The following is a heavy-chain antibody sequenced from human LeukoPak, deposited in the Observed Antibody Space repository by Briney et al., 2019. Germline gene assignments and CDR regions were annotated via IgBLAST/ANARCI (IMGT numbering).Heavy chain of an antibody. Sequence: GGSLRLSCEVSGFTFSSYAMSWVRQAPGKGLEWVSSISSSSSYIYYADSVKGRFTISRDNSKNTLYLQMNSLRAEDTAVYYCAKVRHIVVVTAAFDYWGQGTLVTVSS. CDR1: GFTFSSYA. CDR2: ISSSSSYI. V-gene: IGHV3-21*04. CDR3: AKVRHIVVVTAAFDY. J-gene: IGHJ4*02. D-gene: IGHD2-21*02.